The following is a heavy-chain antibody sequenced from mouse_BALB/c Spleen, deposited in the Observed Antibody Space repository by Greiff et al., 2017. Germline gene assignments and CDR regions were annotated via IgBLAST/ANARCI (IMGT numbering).Heavy chain of an antibody. V-gene: IGHV5-6-5*01. CDR2: ISSGGST. Sequence: EVQLVESGGGLVKPGGSLKLSCAASGFTFSSYAMSWVRQTPEKRLEWVASISSGGSTYYPDSVKGRFTISRDNARNILYLQMSSLRSEDTAMYYCARGEDYSWFAYWGQGTLVTVSA. J-gene: IGHJ3*01. CDR3: ARGEDYSWFAY. D-gene: IGHD1-1*01. CDR1: GFTFSSYA.